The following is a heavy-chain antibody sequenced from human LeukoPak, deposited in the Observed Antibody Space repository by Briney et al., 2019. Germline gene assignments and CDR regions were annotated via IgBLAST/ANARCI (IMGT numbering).Heavy chain of an antibody. Sequence: GRSLRLSCAASGFTFSSYAMHWVRQAPGKGLEWVAVISYDGSSKYYADSVKGRFTISRDNSKNTLYLQMNSLRAEDTAVYYCATSPFAPGYSSSWYYYYGMDVWGKGTTVTVSS. CDR2: ISYDGSSK. CDR1: GFTFSSYA. D-gene: IGHD6-13*01. CDR3: ATSPFAPGYSSSWYYYYGMDV. J-gene: IGHJ6*04. V-gene: IGHV3-30*04.